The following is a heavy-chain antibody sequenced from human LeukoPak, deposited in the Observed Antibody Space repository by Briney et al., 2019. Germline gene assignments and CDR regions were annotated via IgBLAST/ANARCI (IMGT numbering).Heavy chain of an antibody. CDR1: GGSISGYY. Sequence: SETLSLTCTVSGGSISGYYWSWIRQPPGKGLEWIAYIYYNGISNYNPSLKSRVIISVDSSKNQFSLKLTSVTAADTAVYYCARGYPFYYYGMDVWGQGTTVTVSS. J-gene: IGHJ6*02. CDR2: IYYNGIS. CDR3: ARGYPFYYYGMDV. D-gene: IGHD3-16*02. V-gene: IGHV4-59*01.